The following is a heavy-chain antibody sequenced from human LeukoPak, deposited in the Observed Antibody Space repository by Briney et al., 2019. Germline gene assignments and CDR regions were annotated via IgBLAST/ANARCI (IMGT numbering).Heavy chain of an antibody. CDR2: ISGSSSNT. CDR1: GFTFSDFY. Sequence: TGGSLRLSCAASGFTFSDFYMSWIRQAPGKGLESISYISGSSSNTNYADSVKGRFTISRDNAKNSLYLQMNSLRAEDTAVYYCTRHPVEGDYWGQGTLVTVSS. J-gene: IGHJ4*02. V-gene: IGHV3-11*03. CDR3: TRHPVEGDY.